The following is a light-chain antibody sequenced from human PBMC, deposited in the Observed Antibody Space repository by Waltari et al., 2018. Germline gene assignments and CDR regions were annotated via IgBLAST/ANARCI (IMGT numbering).Light chain of an antibody. CDR2: DAS. CDR1: QSIIKY. Sequence: ELMLTQSPGTLSLSHGERATLSCRASQSIIKYLAWYQQKPGQAPRLLIYDASIRATGIPDSFSGSGYGTDFSLTISRLEPEDYAVYYCQKYGSLPATFGRGTKVEIK. V-gene: IGKV3-20*01. J-gene: IGKJ1*01. CDR3: QKYGSLPAT.